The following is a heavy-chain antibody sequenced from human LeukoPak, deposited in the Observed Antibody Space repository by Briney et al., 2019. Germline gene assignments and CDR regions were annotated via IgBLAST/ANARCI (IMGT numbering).Heavy chain of an antibody. D-gene: IGHD3-10*01. V-gene: IGHV3-7*04. Sequence: NPGGSLRLSCAASGFTFSSYWMSWVRQAPGKGLEGVANIKQDGSEKYYVDSVKGRFTISRDNAKNSLYLQMKSLRVEDTAVYYCARDRSYYQYLEHWGQGTLVTVSS. CDR3: ARDRSYYQYLEH. CDR2: IKQDGSEK. J-gene: IGHJ4*02. CDR1: GFTFSSYW.